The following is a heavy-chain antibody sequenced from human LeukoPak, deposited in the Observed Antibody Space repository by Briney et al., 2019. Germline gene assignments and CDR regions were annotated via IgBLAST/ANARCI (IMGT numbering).Heavy chain of an antibody. Sequence: SETLSLTCTVSGYSISSGYYWSWIRQPAGKGLEWIGRIYTSGSTNYNPSLKSRVTMSVDTSKNQFSLKLSSVTAADTAVYYCARVARAAAGTGYFDYWGQGTLVTISS. CDR1: GYSISSGYY. J-gene: IGHJ4*02. CDR3: ARVARAAAGTGYFDY. CDR2: IYTSGST. V-gene: IGHV4-4*07. D-gene: IGHD6-13*01.